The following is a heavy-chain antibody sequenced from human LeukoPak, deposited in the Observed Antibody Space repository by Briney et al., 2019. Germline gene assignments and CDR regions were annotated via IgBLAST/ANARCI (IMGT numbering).Heavy chain of an antibody. J-gene: IGHJ6*02. V-gene: IGHV3-33*01. CDR3: AREEPPAIYYYYGMDV. CDR2: IRYDGSNK. D-gene: IGHD5-18*01. Sequence: PGGSLRLSCAASGFTFSSYGMHWVRQAPGKGLEWVAVIRYDGSNKYYADSVKGRFTISRDNSKNTLYLQMNSLRAEDTAVYYCAREEPPAIYYYYGMDVWGQGTTVTVSS. CDR1: GFTFSSYG.